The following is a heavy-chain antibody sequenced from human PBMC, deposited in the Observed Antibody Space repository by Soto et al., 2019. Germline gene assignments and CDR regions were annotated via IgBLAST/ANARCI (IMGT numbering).Heavy chain of an antibody. CDR1: GYTFTSYG. Sequence: AAVKVSCKASGYTFTSYGISWVRQAPGQGLEWMGWISAYNGNTNYAQKLQGRVTMTPDTSTSTAYMELRSLRSDDTAVYYCARDILNYYDFWRGYYGFFDYWGQGTPVTVSS. V-gene: IGHV1-18*04. CDR2: ISAYNGNT. J-gene: IGHJ4*02. D-gene: IGHD3-3*01. CDR3: ARDILNYYDFWRGYYGFFDY.